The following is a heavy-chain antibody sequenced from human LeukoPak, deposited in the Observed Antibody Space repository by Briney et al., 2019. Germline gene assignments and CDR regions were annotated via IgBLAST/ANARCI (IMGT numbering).Heavy chain of an antibody. CDR2: ISSSSSYI. D-gene: IGHD4-11*01. V-gene: IGHV3-21*01. CDR1: GFTFSSYS. J-gene: IGHJ4*02. Sequence: GGSLRLSCAASGFTFSSYSMNWVRQAPGKGLEWVSSISSSSSYIYYADSVKGRFTISRDNAKNSLYLQMNSLRAEDTAVYYCARDPPTVTEFDYWGQGTQVTVSS. CDR3: ARDPPTVTEFDY.